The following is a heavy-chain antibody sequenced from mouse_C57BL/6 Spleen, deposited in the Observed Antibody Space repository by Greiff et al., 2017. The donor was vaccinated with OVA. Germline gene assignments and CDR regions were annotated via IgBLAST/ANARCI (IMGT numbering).Heavy chain of an antibody. V-gene: IGHV1-26*01. Sequence: EVQLQQSGPELVKPGASVKISCKASGYTFTDYYMNWVKQSHGKSLEWIGDINPNNGGTSYNQKFKGKATLTVDKSSSTAYMELRSLTSEDSAVYYCAMPTTELDYWGQGTSVTVSS. J-gene: IGHJ4*01. CDR1: GYTFTDYY. CDR3: AMPTTELDY. D-gene: IGHD1-1*01. CDR2: INPNNGGT.